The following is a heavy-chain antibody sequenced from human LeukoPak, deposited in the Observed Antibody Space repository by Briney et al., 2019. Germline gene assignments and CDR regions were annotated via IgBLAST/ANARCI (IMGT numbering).Heavy chain of an antibody. CDR2: IKQDGSEK. V-gene: IGHV3-7*01. J-gene: IGHJ4*02. D-gene: IGHD3-10*01. CDR3: ARDAVLLWLGESGPFDY. CDR1: GFTVSSNS. Sequence: GGSLRLSCTVSGFTVSSNSMSWVRQAPGKGLEWVANIKQDGSEKYYVDSVKGRFTISRDNAKNSLYLQMNSLRAEDTAVYYCARDAVLLWLGESGPFDYWGQGTLVTVSS.